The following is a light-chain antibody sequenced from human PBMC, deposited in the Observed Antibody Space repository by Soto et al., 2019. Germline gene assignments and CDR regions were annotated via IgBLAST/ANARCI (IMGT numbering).Light chain of an antibody. CDR3: AVWDDSLDGVV. J-gene: IGLJ2*01. CDR2: SND. Sequence: QSVLTQPPSASGTPGQSVTISCSGSSSNIGDNTVNWYQQLPGTAPKLLIYSNDQRSSGVPERFSGSKSGTSASLAISGLQSEYEAVYYCAVWDDSLDGVVVGGGTKLTVL. CDR1: SSNIGDNT. V-gene: IGLV1-44*01.